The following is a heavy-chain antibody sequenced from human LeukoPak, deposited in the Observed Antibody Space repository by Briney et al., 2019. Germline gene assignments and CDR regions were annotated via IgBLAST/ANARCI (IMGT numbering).Heavy chain of an antibody. CDR1: GFTFSTFT. J-gene: IGHJ5*02. Sequence: GGSLRLSCAASGFTFSTFTMNWVRQAPGKGLEWASSISPSGGSTWHADSVKGRFTISRDNAKNSVHLQMTNLRVDDTAVYYCGRDCLGEVGAGGPWGQGILVTVSS. D-gene: IGHD3-10*01. V-gene: IGHV3-21*01. CDR2: ISPSGGST. CDR3: GRDCLGEVGAGGP.